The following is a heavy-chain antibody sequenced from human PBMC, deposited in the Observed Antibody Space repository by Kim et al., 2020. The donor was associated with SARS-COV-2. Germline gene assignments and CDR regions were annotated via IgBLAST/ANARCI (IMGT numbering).Heavy chain of an antibody. CDR1: GFTFSNAW. J-gene: IGHJ6*02. CDR3: TTEGEGCSSTSCYSGWYYYGMDV. CDR2: IKSKTDGGTT. Sequence: GGSLRLSCAASGFTFSNAWMSWVRQAPGKGLEWVGRIKSKTDGGTTDYAAPVKGRFTISRDDSKNTLYLQMNSLKTEDTAVYYCTTEGEGCSSTSCYSGWYYYGMDVWGQGTTVTVSS. D-gene: IGHD2-2*01. V-gene: IGHV3-15*01.